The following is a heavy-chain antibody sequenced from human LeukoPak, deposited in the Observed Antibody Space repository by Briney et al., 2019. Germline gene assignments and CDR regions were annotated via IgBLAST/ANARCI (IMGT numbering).Heavy chain of an antibody. Sequence: GGSLRLSCAASGFTFSSYNMYWVRQAPGKGLGWVSSISSSSTYIYYGDSMKGRFTISRDNAKNSLYLQMNSLRAEDTAVYYYARANYDYVWGSYRPFDYWGQGTLVTVSS. D-gene: IGHD3-16*02. CDR1: GFTFSSYN. CDR3: ARANYDYVWGSYRPFDY. V-gene: IGHV3-21*01. CDR2: ISSSSTYI. J-gene: IGHJ4*02.